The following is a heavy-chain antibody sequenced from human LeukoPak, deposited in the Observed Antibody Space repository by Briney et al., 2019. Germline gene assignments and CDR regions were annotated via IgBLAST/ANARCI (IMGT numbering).Heavy chain of an antibody. CDR2: INHSGSA. V-gene: IGHV4-34*01. CDR3: ARGLHYYDSSRYFDY. J-gene: IGHJ4*02. Sequence: SETLSLTCAVYGGSFSGYYWSWISQPPGKGLEWNGEINHSGSANYNPSLKSRVTISVDTSKKQFSLKLSSVTAADTAVYYCARGLHYYDSSRYFDYWGQGTLVTVSS. D-gene: IGHD3-22*01. CDR1: GGSFSGYY.